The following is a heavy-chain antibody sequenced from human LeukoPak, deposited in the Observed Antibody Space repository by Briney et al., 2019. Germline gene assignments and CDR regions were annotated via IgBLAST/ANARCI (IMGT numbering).Heavy chain of an antibody. D-gene: IGHD3-10*02. J-gene: IGHJ6*03. CDR1: GFTFSSYG. V-gene: IGHV3-30*18. CDR2: ISYDGSNK. Sequence: GGSLRLSCAASGFTFSSYGMHWVRQAPGKGLEWVAVISYDGSNKYYADSVKGRFTISRDNSKNTLYLQMNSLRAEDTVVYYCAKDCCSGSYVSYYMDVWGKGTTVTISS. CDR3: AKDCCSGSYVSYYMDV.